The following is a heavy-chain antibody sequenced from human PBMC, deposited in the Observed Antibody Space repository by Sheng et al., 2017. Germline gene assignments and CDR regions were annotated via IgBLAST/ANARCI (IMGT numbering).Heavy chain of an antibody. CDR1: GGTFSSYA. CDR3: ARGLMRSGYSLGYYYYMDV. D-gene: IGHD3-3*01. Sequence: QVQLVQSGAEVKKPGSSVKVSCKASGGTFSSYAISWVRQAPGQGLEWMGGIIPILGIANYAQKFQGRVTITADKSTSTAYMELSSLRSEDTAVYYCARGLMRSGYSLGYYYYMDVWGKGTTVTVSS. CDR2: IIPILGIA. V-gene: IGHV1-69*04. J-gene: IGHJ6*03.